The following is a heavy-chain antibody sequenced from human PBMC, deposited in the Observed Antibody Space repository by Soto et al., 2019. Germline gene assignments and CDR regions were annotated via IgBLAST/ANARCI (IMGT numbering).Heavy chain of an antibody. J-gene: IGHJ6*02. CDR1: GFTFSSYG. D-gene: IGHD2-8*01. Sequence: QVQLVESGGGVVQPGTSLRLSCVASGFTFSSYGMNWVRQAPGKGPEWVAVIWFDGSNEYYGDSLKGRFTISRDNSKNTLYLQMNSLRAEDTAVYYCARSGVYDYYYAMDVWGQGTTVTVSS. CDR3: ARSGVYDYYYAMDV. CDR2: IWFDGSNE. V-gene: IGHV3-33*01.